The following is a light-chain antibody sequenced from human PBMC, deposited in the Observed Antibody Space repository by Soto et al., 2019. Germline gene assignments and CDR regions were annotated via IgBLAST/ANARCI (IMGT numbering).Light chain of an antibody. CDR1: TTDARDYNY. Sequence: SALNQPRTVSGARGTVVTISCTATTTDARDYNYVSWYQQHPGKAPKLLIYDVTKRPSGVPDRFSGSKSGKTASLTISGLQAEDEANYYWCSSACGYAFYVFGTGTKVTVL. CDR2: DVT. J-gene: IGLJ1*01. CDR3: CSSACGYAFYV. V-gene: IGLV2-11*01.